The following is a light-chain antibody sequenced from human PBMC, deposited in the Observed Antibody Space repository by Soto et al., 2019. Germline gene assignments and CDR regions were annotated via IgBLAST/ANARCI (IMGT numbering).Light chain of an antibody. V-gene: IGKV1-5*03. Sequence: DIQMTQSPSTLSASLGDRVTITCRASESISRWLAWYQQKPGKPPNLLIYKASTLGSGVPSRFSGTGSGTAFTLTISSLQPDDFATYYCQQYHSYWTFGQGTKVDIK. CDR1: ESISRW. CDR2: KAS. CDR3: QQYHSYWT. J-gene: IGKJ1*01.